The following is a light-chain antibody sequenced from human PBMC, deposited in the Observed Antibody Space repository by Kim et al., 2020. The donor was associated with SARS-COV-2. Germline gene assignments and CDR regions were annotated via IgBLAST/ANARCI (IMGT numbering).Light chain of an antibody. V-gene: IGKV3-20*01. CDR3: QQYGSSPYT. Sequence: LSPGERATLSCRARKSVSSSYLACYQQKPCQAPRLLIYGASSRATGIPDRFIGSESGTDFTLTISRLEPEDFAVYYCQQYGSSPYTFGQGTKLEI. CDR1: KSVSSSY. CDR2: GAS. J-gene: IGKJ2*01.